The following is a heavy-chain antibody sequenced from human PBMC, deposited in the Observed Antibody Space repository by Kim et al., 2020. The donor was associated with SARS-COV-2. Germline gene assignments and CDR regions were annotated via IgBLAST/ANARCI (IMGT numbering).Heavy chain of an antibody. Sequence: GGSLRLSCAASGFTFSNYAMHWVRQAPGKGLEWVAVISYDGSNEYYADSVKGRFTISRDNSKNTLDLQMNSLRAEDTAVYCCATNIVGATRDYWGQGALVTVSS. CDR1: GFTFSNYA. CDR3: ATNIVGATRDY. V-gene: IGHV3-30*04. CDR2: ISYDGSNE. D-gene: IGHD1-26*01. J-gene: IGHJ4*02.